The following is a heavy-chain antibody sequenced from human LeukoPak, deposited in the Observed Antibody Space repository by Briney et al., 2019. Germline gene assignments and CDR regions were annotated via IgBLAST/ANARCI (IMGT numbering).Heavy chain of an antibody. CDR1: GFTFRTSG. V-gene: IGHV3-48*01. Sequence: GGSLRLSCAASGFTFRTSGMNWVRQAPGKGLEWVSYISSSGTTISYAQSVKGRFTITRDNAQNSLTLHMNTLRADDTAVYYCAKDTGVVVALDSWGQGTQVTVSS. J-gene: IGHJ4*02. CDR3: AKDTGVVVALDS. CDR2: ISSSGTTI. D-gene: IGHD2-15*01.